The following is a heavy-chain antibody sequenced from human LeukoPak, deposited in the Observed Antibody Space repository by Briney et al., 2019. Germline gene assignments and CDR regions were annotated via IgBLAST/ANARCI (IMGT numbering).Heavy chain of an antibody. V-gene: IGHV3-48*04. Sequence: GGSLKLSCAASGFTFTNYNMNWVRQAPGKGLEWVSYISSSGSTIYYADSVKGRFTISRDNAKNSLYLQMNSLRAEDTAVYYCAELGITMIGGVWGKGTTVTISS. J-gene: IGHJ6*04. CDR1: GFTFTNYN. CDR3: AELGITMIGGV. CDR2: ISSSGSTI. D-gene: IGHD3-10*02.